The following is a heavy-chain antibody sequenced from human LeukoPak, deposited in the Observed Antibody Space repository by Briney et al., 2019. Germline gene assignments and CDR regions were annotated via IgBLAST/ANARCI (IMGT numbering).Heavy chain of an antibody. J-gene: IGHJ4*02. Sequence: TGGSLRLSCAASGFTVSSNYMSWVRQAPGKGLEWVSVIYSGGSTYYADSVKGRFTISRDNSKNTLYLQMNSLRAEDTAVYYCASSSWFYYFDYWGQGTLVTVSS. D-gene: IGHD6-13*01. CDR3: ASSSWFYYFDY. CDR1: GFTVSSNY. CDR2: IYSGGST. V-gene: IGHV3-53*01.